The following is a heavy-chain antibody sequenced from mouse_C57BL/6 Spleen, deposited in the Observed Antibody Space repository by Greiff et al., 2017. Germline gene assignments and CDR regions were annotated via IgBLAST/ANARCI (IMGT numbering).Heavy chain of an antibody. CDR2: IDPSDSYT. D-gene: IGHD2-5*01. Sequence: QVQLQQPGAELVMPGASVKLSCKASGYTFTSYWMHWVKQRPGQGLEWIGEIDPSDSYTNYNQKFKGKSTLTVDKSSSTAYMQLSSLTSEDSAVYYCARSDVYSNQFDYWGQGTTLTVSS. J-gene: IGHJ2*01. V-gene: IGHV1-69*01. CDR1: GYTFTSYW. CDR3: ARSDVYSNQFDY.